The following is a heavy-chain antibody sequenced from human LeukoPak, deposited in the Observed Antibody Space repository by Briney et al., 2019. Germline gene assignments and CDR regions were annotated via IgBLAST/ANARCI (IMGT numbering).Heavy chain of an antibody. Sequence: SETLSLTCAVYGGSFSGYYWSWIRQPPGKGLEWIGEINHSGSTNYNPSLKSRVTISVDTSKNQFSLKLSSVTAADTAVYYCARGRGDCSGGSCWGDAFDIWGQGTMATVSS. CDR2: INHSGST. D-gene: IGHD2-15*01. CDR3: ARGRGDCSGGSCWGDAFDI. CDR1: GGSFSGYY. V-gene: IGHV4-34*01. J-gene: IGHJ3*02.